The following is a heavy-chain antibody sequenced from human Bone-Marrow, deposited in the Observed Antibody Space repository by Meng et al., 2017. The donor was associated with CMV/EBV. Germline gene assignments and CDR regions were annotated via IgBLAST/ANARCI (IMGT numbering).Heavy chain of an antibody. CDR1: GGSISSSSYY. CDR2: IYYSGST. D-gene: IGHD3-3*01. CDR3: ARHAPLNYDFWSGPIREFDY. V-gene: IGHV4-39*01. J-gene: IGHJ4*02. Sequence: ESLKISCTVSGGSISSSSYYWGWIRQPPGKGLEWIGSIYYSGSTYYNPSLKSRVTISVDTSKNQFSLKLSSVTAADTAVYYCARHAPLNYDFWSGPIREFDYWGQGTLVTVSS.